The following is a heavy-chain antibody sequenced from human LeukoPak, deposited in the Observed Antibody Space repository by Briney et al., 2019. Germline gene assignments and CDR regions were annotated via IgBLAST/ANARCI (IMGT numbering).Heavy chain of an antibody. J-gene: IGHJ5*02. D-gene: IGHD6-19*01. Sequence: TGGSLRLSCAASGFTFSSYSMNWVRQAPGKGLEWVSYISSSSSTIYYADSVKGRFTISRDNAKNSLYLQMNSLRAEDTAVYYCAREVTAVAGTYWFDPWGQGTLVTVSS. CDR1: GFTFSSYS. CDR2: ISSSSSTI. CDR3: AREVTAVAGTYWFDP. V-gene: IGHV3-48*01.